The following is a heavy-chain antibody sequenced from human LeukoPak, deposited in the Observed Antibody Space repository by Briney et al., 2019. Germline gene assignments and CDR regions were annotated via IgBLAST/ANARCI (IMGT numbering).Heavy chain of an antibody. J-gene: IGHJ4*02. CDR2: ISSSSSYI. D-gene: IGHD3-22*01. Sequence: GGSLRLSCAASGFTISSNYMSWVRQAPGKGLEWVSSISSSSSYIYYADSVKGRFTISRDNAKNSLYLQMNSLRAEDTAVYYCASDPARDYYDTSGYFRWVDYWGQGTLVTVSS. CDR3: ASDPARDYYDTSGYFRWVDY. V-gene: IGHV3-21*04. CDR1: GFTISSNY.